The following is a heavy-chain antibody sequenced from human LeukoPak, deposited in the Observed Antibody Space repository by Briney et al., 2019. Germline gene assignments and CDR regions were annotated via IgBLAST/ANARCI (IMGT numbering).Heavy chain of an antibody. V-gene: IGHV4-39*01. CDR2: IYYSGTT. Sequence: SETLSLTCTVSVGSISSGNYRWGWIRQPPGGGLEWIGTIYYSGTTYYNPSLKSRVTISVDTSKNQFSLKLSSMTAADTAVYYCARLTVGATAVDCWGQGTLVTVSS. D-gene: IGHD1-26*01. CDR1: VGSISSGNYR. J-gene: IGHJ4*02. CDR3: ARLTVGATAVDC.